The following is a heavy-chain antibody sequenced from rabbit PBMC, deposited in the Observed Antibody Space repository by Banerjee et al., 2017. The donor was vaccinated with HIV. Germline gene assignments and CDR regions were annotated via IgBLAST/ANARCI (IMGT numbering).Heavy chain of an antibody. CDR2: IDAGSSGST. J-gene: IGHJ4*01. CDR1: GFSFSNKYV. CDR3: ARDLAGVIGWNFNL. V-gene: IGHV1S45*01. D-gene: IGHD4-1*01. Sequence: QEQLEESGGDLVKPEGSLTITCTASGFSFSNKYVMCWVRQAPGKGLEWIACIDAGSSGSTQYANWAKGRFTISKISSTTVTLQMTSLTAADTATYFCARDLAGVIGWNFNLWGQGTLVTVS.